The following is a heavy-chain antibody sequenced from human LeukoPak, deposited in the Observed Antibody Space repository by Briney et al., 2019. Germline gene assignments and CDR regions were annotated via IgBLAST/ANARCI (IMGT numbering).Heavy chain of an antibody. CDR1: GFTFDDYG. D-gene: IGHD3-10*01. CDR2: INWNGGGT. Sequence: GGSLRLSCTASGFTFDDYGMSWVRQAPGKGLEWVSGINWNGGGTGYADSVKGRFTISRDSAKKSLYLQMNSLRAEDTALYYCARDIYGSGSYPAVYYYYMDVRGKGTTVTVSS. CDR3: ARDIYGSGSYPAVYYYYMDV. V-gene: IGHV3-20*04. J-gene: IGHJ6*03.